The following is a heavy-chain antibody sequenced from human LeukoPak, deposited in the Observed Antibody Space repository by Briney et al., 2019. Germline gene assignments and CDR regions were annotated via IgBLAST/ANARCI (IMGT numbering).Heavy chain of an antibody. CDR2: INHSGST. CDR3: ARHFQSSGWYNWFDP. J-gene: IGHJ5*02. Sequence: PSETLSLTCAVYGGSFSGYYWSWIRQPPGKGLEWIGEINHSGSTNYNPSLKSRVTISVDTSKNQFSLKLSSVTAADTAVYYCARHFQSSGWYNWFDPWGQGTLVTVSS. CDR1: GGSFSGYY. D-gene: IGHD6-19*01. V-gene: IGHV4-34*01.